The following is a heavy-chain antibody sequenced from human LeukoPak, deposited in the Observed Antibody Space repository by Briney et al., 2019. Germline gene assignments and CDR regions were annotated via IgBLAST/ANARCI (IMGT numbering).Heavy chain of an antibody. Sequence: SETLSLTCAVYGGSFSGYYWSWIRQPPGEGLEWIGEINHSGSTNYNPSLKSRVTISVDTSKNQFSLKLSSVTAADTAVYYCASRANGSGSHYWGQGTLVTVSS. V-gene: IGHV4-34*01. CDR1: GGSFSGYY. J-gene: IGHJ4*02. CDR2: INHSGST. CDR3: ASRANGSGSHY. D-gene: IGHD3-10*01.